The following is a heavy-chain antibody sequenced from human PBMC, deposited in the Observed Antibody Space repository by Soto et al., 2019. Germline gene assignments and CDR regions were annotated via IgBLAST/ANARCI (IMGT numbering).Heavy chain of an antibody. J-gene: IGHJ6*02. V-gene: IGHV4-39*01. Sequence: SETLSLTCIVSGRSIRSSSYYWGWIRQPPGKGLEWIGSVYYSGSNFYSPSLKSRVTISVDTSQNQISLNLTSATAADTAVYYCAIQYQGDRGFYYYAVDVWGPGTTVT. CDR1: GRSIRSSSYY. D-gene: IGHD2-2*01. CDR3: AIQYQGDRGFYYYAVDV. CDR2: VYYSGSN.